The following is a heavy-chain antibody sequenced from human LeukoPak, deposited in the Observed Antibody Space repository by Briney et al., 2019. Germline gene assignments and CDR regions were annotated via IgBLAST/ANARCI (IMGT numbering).Heavy chain of an antibody. J-gene: IGHJ4*02. CDR3: AKDSTIFGVVTPYFDY. D-gene: IGHD3-3*01. Sequence: GGSLRLSCAASGFTFSDYNMRWIRQAPGKGLEWVSSISRSGSTKYYADSVKGRFTISRDNAKNSLFLQMNSLRAEDTAVYYCAKDSTIFGVVTPYFDYWGQGTLVTVSS. CDR2: ISRSGSTK. V-gene: IGHV3-11*01. CDR1: GFTFSDYN.